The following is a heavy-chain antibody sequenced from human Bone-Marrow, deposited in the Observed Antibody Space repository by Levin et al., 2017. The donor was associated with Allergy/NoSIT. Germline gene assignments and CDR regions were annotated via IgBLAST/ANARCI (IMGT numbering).Heavy chain of an antibody. V-gene: IGHV4-34*01. CDR2: INHSGST. J-gene: IGHJ4*02. CDR1: GGSFSGYY. D-gene: IGHD3-10*01. CDR3: ARGPYYGSGSYVAY. Sequence: PSETLSLTCAVYGGSFSGYYWSWIRQPPGKGLEWIGEINHSGSTNYNPSLKSRVTISVDTSKNQFSLKLSSVTAADTAVYYCARGPYYGSGSYVAYWGQGTLVTVSS.